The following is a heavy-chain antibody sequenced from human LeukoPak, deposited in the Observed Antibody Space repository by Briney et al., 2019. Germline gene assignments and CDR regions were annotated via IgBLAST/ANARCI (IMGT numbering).Heavy chain of an antibody. Sequence: AGGSLRLSCAASGFTFSSYSMNWVRQAPGKGLEWVSSISSSSSYIYYADSVKGRFTISRDNAKNSLYLQMNSLRAEDTAVYYCARVALWLHTHDYWGQGTLVTVSS. D-gene: IGHD5-12*01. CDR2: ISSSSSYI. CDR3: ARVALWLHTHDY. CDR1: GFTFSSYS. V-gene: IGHV3-21*01. J-gene: IGHJ4*02.